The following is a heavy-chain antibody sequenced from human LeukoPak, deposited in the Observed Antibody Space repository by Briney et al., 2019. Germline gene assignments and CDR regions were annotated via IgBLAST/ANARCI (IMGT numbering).Heavy chain of an antibody. D-gene: IGHD6-13*01. CDR2: IIPILGIA. J-gene: IGHJ4*02. CDR1: GGTFSSYA. Sequence: GASVKVSCKASGGTFSSYAISWVRQAPRQGLEWMGRIIPILGIANYAQKFQGRVTITADKSTSTAYMELSSLRSEDTAVYYCASSIAAAGDSKNDYWGQGTLVTVSS. V-gene: IGHV1-69*04. CDR3: ASSIAAAGDSKNDY.